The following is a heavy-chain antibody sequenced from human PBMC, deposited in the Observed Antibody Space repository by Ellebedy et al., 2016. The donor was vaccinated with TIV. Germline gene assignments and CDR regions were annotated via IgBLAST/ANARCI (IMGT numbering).Heavy chain of an antibody. D-gene: IGHD5-12*01. J-gene: IGHJ6*02. Sequence: SETLSLXCTVSGVSIRSYYWSWIRQPPGKGLEWIGYVYYSGSTNYNPSLKSRVTISVDTSKNQFSLQLSSVTAADTAVYYCARDHEHSGYDYDPPGGMDVWGQGTTVTVSS. CDR3: ARDHEHSGYDYDPPGGMDV. CDR1: GVSIRSYY. V-gene: IGHV4-59*01. CDR2: VYYSGST.